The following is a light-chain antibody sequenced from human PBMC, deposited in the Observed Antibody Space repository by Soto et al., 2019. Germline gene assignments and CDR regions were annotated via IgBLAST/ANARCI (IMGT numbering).Light chain of an antibody. V-gene: IGLV2-14*01. CDR1: SSDVGGYNY. Sequence: QSALTQPASVSGSPGQSITISCTGTSSDVGGYNYVSWYQQHPGKAPKLMIYEVSNRPSGVSNRFSGSKSGNTASLTISGLQAEDEAAYYCRSYTRSSTYVFGPGTKVTVL. CDR2: EVS. CDR3: RSYTRSSTYV. J-gene: IGLJ1*01.